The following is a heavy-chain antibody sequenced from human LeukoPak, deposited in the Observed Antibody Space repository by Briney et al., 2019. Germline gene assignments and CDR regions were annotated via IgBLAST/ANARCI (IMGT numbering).Heavy chain of an antibody. Sequence: GASVKVSCXASGYTFTGYYMHWVRQAPGQGLEWMGRINPNSGGTNYAQKFQGRVTMTRDTSISTAYMELSRLRSDDTAVYYCARERYYGSGSYYNRWGQGTLVTVSS. V-gene: IGHV1-2*06. J-gene: IGHJ4*02. CDR3: ARERYYGSGSYYNR. D-gene: IGHD3-10*01. CDR1: GYTFTGYY. CDR2: INPNSGGT.